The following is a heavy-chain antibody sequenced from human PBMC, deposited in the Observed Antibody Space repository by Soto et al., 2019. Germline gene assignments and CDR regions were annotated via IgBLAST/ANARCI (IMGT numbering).Heavy chain of an antibody. CDR2: ISLSGGST. V-gene: IGHV3-23*01. D-gene: IGHD1-26*01. Sequence: EVQLLESGGGLVQPGGSLRLSCAASGFTFSSYAMSWVHQAPGKGLEWVSSISLSGGSTYYADSVKGRFTISRDNSKNTVDLQMNSLRAEDTAVYYCAASYHFDYWGQGTLVTVSS. J-gene: IGHJ4*02. CDR1: GFTFSSYA. CDR3: AASYHFDY.